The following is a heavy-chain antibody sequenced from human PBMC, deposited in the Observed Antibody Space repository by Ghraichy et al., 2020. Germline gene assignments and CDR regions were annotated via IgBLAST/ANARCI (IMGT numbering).Heavy chain of an antibody. V-gene: IGHV4-39*01. CDR3: AGQIGVLVPAAPLYNWFDP. D-gene: IGHD2-2*01. CDR2: ISYRGTT. Sequence: SETLSLTCTVSGVSISNANYYWGWIRQPPGKGLEWIGSISYRGTTSNNPSLKSRLTISVDTANSQFSLRLSYVTAADTAVYYCAGQIGVLVPAAPLYNWFDPWGQGILVTVSS. CDR1: GVSISNANYY. J-gene: IGHJ5*02.